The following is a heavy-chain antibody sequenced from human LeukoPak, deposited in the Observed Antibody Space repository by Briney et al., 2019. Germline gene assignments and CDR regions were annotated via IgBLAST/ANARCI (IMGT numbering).Heavy chain of an antibody. V-gene: IGHV4-39*07. D-gene: IGHD3-10*01. Sequence: SKTLSLTCTVSGVSISSSNSYWGWIRQPPGKGLEWIGEINHSGSTNYNPSLKSRVTISVDTSKIQFSLKLSSVTAADTAVYYCARRRGYYYNNWFDPWGQGTLVTVSS. J-gene: IGHJ5*02. CDR3: ARRRGYYYNNWFDP. CDR1: GVSISSSNSY. CDR2: INHSGST.